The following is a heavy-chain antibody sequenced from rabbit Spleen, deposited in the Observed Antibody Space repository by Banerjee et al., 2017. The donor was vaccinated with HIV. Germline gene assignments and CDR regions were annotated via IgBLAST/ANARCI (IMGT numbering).Heavy chain of an antibody. D-gene: IGHD1-1*01. Sequence: QSLEESGGDLVKPGASLTLTCTASGFSLSTYNMCWVRQAPGKRPEWIACIYSGNSGYTYYATWATGRFTISKTSSTTVTLQVTSLTVADTATYFCARDTSSSFSSYGMDLWGQGTLVTVS. CDR3: ARDTSSSFSSYGMDL. CDR1: GFSLSTYN. V-gene: IGHV1S40*01. CDR2: IYSGNSGYT. J-gene: IGHJ6*01.